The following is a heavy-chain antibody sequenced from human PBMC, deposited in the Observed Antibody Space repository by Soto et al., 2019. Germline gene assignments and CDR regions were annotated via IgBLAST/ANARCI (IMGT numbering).Heavy chain of an antibody. Sequence: SETLSLTCTVSGGSISSGDYYWSWIRQPPGKGLEWVGYIYYSGSTYYNPSLKSRVTISVDTSKNQFSLKLSSVTAADTAVYYCARDSILSGGVDYWGQGTLVTVSS. CDR2: IYYSGST. J-gene: IGHJ4*02. V-gene: IGHV4-30-4*01. CDR1: GGSISSGDYY. CDR3: ARDSILSGGVDY. D-gene: IGHD2-21*01.